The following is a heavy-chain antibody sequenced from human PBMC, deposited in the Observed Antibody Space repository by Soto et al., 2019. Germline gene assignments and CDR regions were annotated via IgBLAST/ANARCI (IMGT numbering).Heavy chain of an antibody. CDR1: GFTFSSYS. V-gene: IGHV3-21*04. CDR3: ARAVGESYPGSRVFDY. Sequence: PVGSLRLSCAASGFTFSSYSMNWVRQAPGKGLEWVSSISSSSSYIYYADSVKGRFTISRDNAKNSLYLQMNSLRADDAAIYYCARAVGESYPGSRVFDYWGQGTRVTVSS. CDR2: ISSSSSYI. J-gene: IGHJ4*02. D-gene: IGHD3-10*01.